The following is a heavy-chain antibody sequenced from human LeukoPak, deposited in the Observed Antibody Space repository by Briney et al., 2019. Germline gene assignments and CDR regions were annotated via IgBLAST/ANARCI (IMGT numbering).Heavy chain of an antibody. CDR3: ARGGGSDYYFDY. CDR2: ISYSGGST. CDR1: GFTFSSYA. V-gene: IGHV3-23*01. D-gene: IGHD1-26*01. Sequence: GGSLRLSCAASGFTFSSYAMSWVRQAPGKGLEWVSGISYSGGSTYSADSVKGRFTISRDNAKNSLYLQMNSLRAEDTAVYYCARGGGSDYYFDYWGQGTLVTVSS. J-gene: IGHJ4*02.